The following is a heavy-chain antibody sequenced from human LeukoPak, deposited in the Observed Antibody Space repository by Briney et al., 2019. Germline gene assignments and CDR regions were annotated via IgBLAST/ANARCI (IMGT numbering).Heavy chain of an antibody. V-gene: IGHV1-18*01. CDR3: ARGLGAPPATLDY. Sequence: SVKVSCKASGYTFTTYGISWVRQAPGQGLEWMGWISAYNGNTNYAQKFQGRVTMTRDTSISTAYMELSRLRSDDAAVYYCARGLGAPPATLDYWGQGTLVTVSS. CDR1: GYTFTTYG. J-gene: IGHJ4*02. CDR2: ISAYNGNT. D-gene: IGHD1-26*01.